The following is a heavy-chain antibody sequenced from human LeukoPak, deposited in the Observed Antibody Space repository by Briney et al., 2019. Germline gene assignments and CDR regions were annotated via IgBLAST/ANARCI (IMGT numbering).Heavy chain of an antibody. J-gene: IGHJ4*02. CDR3: AKSGVFGPYFDY. Sequence: ASVKVSCKASGYTFTSYYMHWVRQAPGQGLEWMGIINPSGGSTSYAQKFQGRVTMTRDTSTSTVYMELSSLRSEDTAVYYCAKSGVFGPYFDYWGQGTLVTVSS. D-gene: IGHD3-10*01. CDR2: INPSGGST. CDR1: GYTFTSYY. V-gene: IGHV1-46*01.